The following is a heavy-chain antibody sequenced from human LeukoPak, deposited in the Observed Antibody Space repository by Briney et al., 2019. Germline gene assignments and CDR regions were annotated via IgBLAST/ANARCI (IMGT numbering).Heavy chain of an antibody. J-gene: IGHJ1*01. CDR3: ARGYSNWYQYFQH. Sequence: ASETLSLTCAVYGGSFSGYYWSWIRQPPGKGLEWIGEINHSGSTNYNPSLKSRVTISVDTSKNQFSLKLSSVTAADTAVYYCARGYSNWYQYFQHWGQGTLVTVSS. D-gene: IGHD6-13*01. CDR1: GGSFSGYY. V-gene: IGHV4-34*01. CDR2: INHSGST.